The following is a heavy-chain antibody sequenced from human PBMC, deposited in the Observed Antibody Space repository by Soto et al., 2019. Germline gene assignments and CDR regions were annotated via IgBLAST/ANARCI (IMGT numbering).Heavy chain of an antibody. D-gene: IGHD2-2*03. CDR3: TREGNLGRWIQPLDS. J-gene: IGHJ4*02. Sequence: SQTLSLTCTVSSGCINSGGYYSSWFCQTPGKGLEWIGYIYYSGFTYYNPSLKSRVTISVDTSNNHFSLKLIPVTTADTAVYFCTREGNLGRWIQPLDSWGQGTLATVS. V-gene: IGHV4-31*03. CDR1: SGCINSGGYY. CDR2: IYYSGFT.